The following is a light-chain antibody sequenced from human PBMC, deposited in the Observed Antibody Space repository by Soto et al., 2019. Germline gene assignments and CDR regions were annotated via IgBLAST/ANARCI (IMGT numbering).Light chain of an antibody. J-gene: IGKJ1*01. CDR3: QRYYSTPWT. CDR2: WAS. V-gene: IGKV4-1*01. CDR1: QSALYSSNNKNY. Sequence: DIVMTQSPDSLAVSLGERATINCKSGQSALYSSNNKNYLAWYQQKPGQPPKLLIYWASTRESGVPDRFSGSGSGTDFTLTISSLQAEDVAVYYCQRYYSTPWTFGQGTKVEIK.